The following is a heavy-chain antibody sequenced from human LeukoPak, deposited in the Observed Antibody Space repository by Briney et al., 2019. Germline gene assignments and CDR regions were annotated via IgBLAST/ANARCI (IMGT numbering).Heavy chain of an antibody. CDR2: IKEDGREK. Sequence: GGSLRLSCATSGFTFSSSWMSWVRQAPGKGLECVANIKEDGREKYYVDSVKGRFTISRDNAKNSLYLQMSSLRAEDTAVYYCARGGRPDYWGQGTLVTVSS. D-gene: IGHD3-10*01. CDR1: GFTFSSSW. V-gene: IGHV3-7*01. CDR3: ARGGRPDY. J-gene: IGHJ4*02.